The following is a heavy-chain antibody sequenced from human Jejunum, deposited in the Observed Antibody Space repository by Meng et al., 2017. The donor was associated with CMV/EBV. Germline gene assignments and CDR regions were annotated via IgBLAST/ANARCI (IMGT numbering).Heavy chain of an antibody. Sequence: GFTFSSYSMHWVRQAPGKGLEWVAVSYSAGMTYYADSVKGRFTISRDNSKNTMYLQMNGLRLEDTAMYYCATEVAVRNYFSYGMDVWGQGTAVTVSS. D-gene: IGHD3-10*01. CDR2: SYSAGMT. J-gene: IGHJ6*02. CDR1: GFTFSSYS. V-gene: IGHV3-66*02. CDR3: ATEVAVRNYFSYGMDV.